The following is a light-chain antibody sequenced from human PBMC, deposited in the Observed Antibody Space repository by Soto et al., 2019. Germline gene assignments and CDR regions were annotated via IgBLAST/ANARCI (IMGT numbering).Light chain of an antibody. J-gene: IGKJ5*01. V-gene: IGKV1-12*01. CDR1: HVSSW. CDR3: QQDNSFPIT. Sequence: DIQMTQSPSSVSASVGARVTITGRAFHVSSWLAWYQQKPGKAPKLLIYTVSSLQSGVPSRFSGSRSGTDFTLTISSLQPEDFATYYCQQDNSFPITFGQGTRLEIK. CDR2: TVS.